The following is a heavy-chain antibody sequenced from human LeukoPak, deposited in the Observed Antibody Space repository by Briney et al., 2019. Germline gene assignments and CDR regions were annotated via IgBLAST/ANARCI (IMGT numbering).Heavy chain of an antibody. Sequence: ASVKVSCKASGGTFSSYAISWVRQAPGQGLEWMGGIIPIFGTANYAQKFQGRGTITTDESTSTAYMALSSLGSEDTAVYYCARLGGPNSYGYGYWGQGTLVTVSS. V-gene: IGHV1-69*05. CDR1: GGTFSSYA. J-gene: IGHJ4*02. CDR3: ARLGGPNSYGYGY. CDR2: IIPIFGTA. D-gene: IGHD5-18*01.